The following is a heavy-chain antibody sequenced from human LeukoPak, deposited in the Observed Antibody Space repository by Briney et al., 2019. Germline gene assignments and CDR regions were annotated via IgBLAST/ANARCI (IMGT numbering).Heavy chain of an antibody. D-gene: IGHD3-9*01. CDR3: ARGKDILTGYWGADYYYYMDV. V-gene: IGHV4-34*01. CDR2: INHSGST. J-gene: IGHJ6*03. CDR1: GGAFSGYY. Sequence: KPSETLSLTCAVYGGAFSGYYWSWIRQPPREGVGLIGGINHSGSTNYNPSLKSRVTISVDTSKNQFSLKLSSVTAADTAVYYCARGKDILTGYWGADYYYYMDVWGKGTTVTVSS.